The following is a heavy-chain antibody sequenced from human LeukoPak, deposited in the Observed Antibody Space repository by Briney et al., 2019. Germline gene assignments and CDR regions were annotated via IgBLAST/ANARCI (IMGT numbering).Heavy chain of an antibody. D-gene: IGHD6-19*01. CDR3: ARGRDARRKVGVPGTPLTNFDY. V-gene: IGHV1-18*01. J-gene: IGHJ4*02. CDR2: ISTETQSP. Sequence: ASVKVSRKASGYTFTSYGITWVRQAPGQGLEWMGWISTETQSPNYAQKLQGGLTITTDTSTSTAYMELRSLRSDDTAVYYCARGRDARRKVGVPGTPLTNFDYWGQGTLVTVSS. CDR1: GYTFTSYG.